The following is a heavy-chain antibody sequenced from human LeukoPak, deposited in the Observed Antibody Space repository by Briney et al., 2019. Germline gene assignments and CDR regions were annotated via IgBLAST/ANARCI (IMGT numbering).Heavy chain of an antibody. Sequence: SETLSLTCTVSGGSISSYYWSWIRQPPGKGLEWIGYIYYSGSTNYNPSLKSRVTISVHTSKNQFSLKLSSVTAADTAVDYCARTTEGGYSYGSFYYYYMVVWGKGATVTISS. CDR1: GGSISSYY. CDR2: IYYSGST. V-gene: IGHV4-59*01. CDR3: ARTTEGGYSYGSFYYYYMVV. J-gene: IGHJ6*03. D-gene: IGHD5-18*01.